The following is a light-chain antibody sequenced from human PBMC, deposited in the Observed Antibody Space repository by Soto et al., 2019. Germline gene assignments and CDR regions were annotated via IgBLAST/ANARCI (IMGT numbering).Light chain of an antibody. CDR1: QSITSY. Sequence: DTQMTQSPSSLYASVGDRVTITCRASQSITSYLNWYQQKPGQATILLIYAASSLQVGVPSRFSGSGSGTDFTLTISSLQPEDFAAYYCQQSYSSPYTFGQGTKREIK. J-gene: IGKJ2*01. CDR3: QQSYSSPYT. CDR2: AAS. V-gene: IGKV1-39*01.